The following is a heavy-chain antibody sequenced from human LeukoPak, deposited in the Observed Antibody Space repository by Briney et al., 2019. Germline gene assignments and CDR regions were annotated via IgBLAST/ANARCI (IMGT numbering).Heavy chain of an antibody. J-gene: IGHJ6*02. CDR1: GFTFSSYA. CDR3: ARDIPEYYDILTGYQNKYYYGMDV. CDR2: ISGSGGST. V-gene: IGHV3-23*01. Sequence: GGSLRLSCAASGFTFSSYAMSWVRQAPGKGLEWVSAISGSGGSTYYADSVKGRFTISRDNSKNTLYLQMNSLRAEDTAVYYCARDIPEYYDILTGYQNKYYYGMDVWGQGTTVTVSS. D-gene: IGHD3-9*01.